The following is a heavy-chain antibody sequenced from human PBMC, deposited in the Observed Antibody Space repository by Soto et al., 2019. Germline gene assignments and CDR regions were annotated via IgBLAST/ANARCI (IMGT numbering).Heavy chain of an antibody. CDR3: ARGRRVTGTTLDY. CDR1: GGSFSSSSYY. Sequence: QVQLQESGPGVVKPSETLSLTCTVSGGSFSSSSYYWSWIRQPPGKGLEWIGLLAYTGSATYSPSLKRRRTISLDPPKKQFCRKVNSVTAADTAVYYCARGRRVTGTTLDYWGQGILVTVSS. V-gene: IGHV4-61*01. D-gene: IGHD1-7*01. CDR2: LAYTGSA. J-gene: IGHJ4*02.